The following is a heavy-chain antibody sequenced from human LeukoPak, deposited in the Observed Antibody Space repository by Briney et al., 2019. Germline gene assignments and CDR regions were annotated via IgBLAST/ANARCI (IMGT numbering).Heavy chain of an antibody. V-gene: IGHV4-39*07. D-gene: IGHD3-22*01. CDR2: IYYSGST. J-gene: IGHJ4*02. Sequence: SETLSLTCTVSGGSISSSSYYWGWIRQPPGKGLEWIGSIYYSGSTNYNPSLETRVTISIDTSKNQFSLKLSSVTAADTAVYYCARANYYDSRGYYNNDYWGQGTLVTVSS. CDR3: ARANYYDSRGYYNNDY. CDR1: GGSISSSSYY.